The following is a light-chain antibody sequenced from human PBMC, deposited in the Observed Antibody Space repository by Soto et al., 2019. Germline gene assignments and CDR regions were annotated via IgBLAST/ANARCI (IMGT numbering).Light chain of an antibody. CDR2: GAT. V-gene: IGKV3-20*01. Sequence: EMVLTQSPGTLSLSAGERATLSCRASQSFSSNYLAWYQQRPGQAPRILIYGATTRASGVPDRFSGSESGTDFTLTISRLEPEDSAVYYCQQYSSMWTFGQGTKLEIK. CDR3: QQYSSMWT. CDR1: QSFSSNY. J-gene: IGKJ1*01.